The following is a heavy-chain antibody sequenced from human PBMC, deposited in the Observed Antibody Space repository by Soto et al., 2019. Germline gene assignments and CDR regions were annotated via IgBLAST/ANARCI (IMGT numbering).Heavy chain of an antibody. V-gene: IGHV3-48*01. J-gene: IGHJ6*03. Sequence: GGSLRLSCAASGFTFSSYSMNWVRQAPGKGLEWVSYISSSSSTIYYADSVKGRFTISRDNAKNSLYLQMNSLRAEDTAVYYCARGYCSGGSCYYYYYYMDVWGKGTTVTVSS. CDR1: GFTFSSYS. CDR3: ARGYCSGGSCYYYYYYMDV. CDR2: ISSSSSTI. D-gene: IGHD2-15*01.